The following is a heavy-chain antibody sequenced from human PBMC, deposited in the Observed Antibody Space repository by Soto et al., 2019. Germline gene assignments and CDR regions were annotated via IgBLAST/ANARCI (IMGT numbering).Heavy chain of an antibody. D-gene: IGHD5-12*01. J-gene: IGHJ4*02. CDR2: IIPIFGTA. CDR3: AVRVGKMATIGGDY. CDR1: GGTFSSYA. V-gene: IGHV1-69*06. Sequence: QVQLVQSGAEVKKPGSSVKVSCKASGGTFSSYAISWVRQAPGQGLEWMGGIIPIFGTANYAQKFQGRVTITADKSTSTAYMELSSLRSEDTALYYCAVRVGKMATIGGDYWGQGTLVTVSS.